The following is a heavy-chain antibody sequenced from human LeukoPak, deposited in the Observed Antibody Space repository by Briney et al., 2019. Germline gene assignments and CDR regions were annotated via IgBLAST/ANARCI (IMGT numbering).Heavy chain of an antibody. Sequence: SETLSLTCTVSGGAIRDGDYYWSWIRQRPGRVVEWIGYIYYSGNTYYTASLKNRVTLSLDTSKKQFSLNLNSVTAADTAIYYCARAAIIVYYFDSWGQGALVTVS. J-gene: IGHJ4*02. CDR1: GGAIRDGDYY. D-gene: IGHD3-10*01. CDR3: ARAAIIVYYFDS. CDR2: IYYSGNT. V-gene: IGHV4-31*02.